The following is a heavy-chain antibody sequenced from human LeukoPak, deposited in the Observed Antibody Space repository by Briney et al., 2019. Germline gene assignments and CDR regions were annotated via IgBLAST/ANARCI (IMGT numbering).Heavy chain of an antibody. CDR2: IIPIFGTA. CDR1: GGTFSSYA. J-gene: IGHJ3*02. D-gene: IGHD5-18*01. Sequence: SVKVSCKASGGTFSSYAISWVRQAPGQGLEWMGGIIPIFGTANYAQKFQGRVTITADESTSTAYMELSSLRSEDTAVYYCAKTVRASDGYSYGDDAFDIWGQGTMVTVSS. V-gene: IGHV1-69*13. CDR3: AKTVRASDGYSYGDDAFDI.